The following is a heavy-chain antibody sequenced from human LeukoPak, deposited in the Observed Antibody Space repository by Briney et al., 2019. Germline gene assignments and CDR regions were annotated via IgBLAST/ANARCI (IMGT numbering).Heavy chain of an antibody. J-gene: IGHJ4*02. Sequence: ASVKVSCKASGYTFTSYDISWVRQAPGQGLEWMGWISAYNGNTNYAQRLQGRVTMTTDTSTSTAYMELRSLRSDDTAVYYCARVHLDYYGSGSYYSKGVFDYWGQGTLVTVSS. CDR3: ARVHLDYYGSGSYYSKGVFDY. D-gene: IGHD3-10*01. CDR1: GYTFTSYD. V-gene: IGHV1-18*04. CDR2: ISAYNGNT.